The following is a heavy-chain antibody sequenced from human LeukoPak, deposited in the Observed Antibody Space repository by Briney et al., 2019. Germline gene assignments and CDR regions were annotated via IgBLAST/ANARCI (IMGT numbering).Heavy chain of an antibody. V-gene: IGHV5-51*01. CDR1: GYSINNYW. J-gene: IGHJ4*02. Sequence: GESLKISCKGSGYSINNYWIGWVRQMPGKGLEWMGIIYPGDSDTRYSPSFQGQVTISADKSISTAYLQWSSLKASDTAMYYCARGSPMYCGGDCYPIDYWGQGTLVTVSS. CDR2: IYPGDSDT. CDR3: ARGSPMYCGGDCYPIDY. D-gene: IGHD2-21*02.